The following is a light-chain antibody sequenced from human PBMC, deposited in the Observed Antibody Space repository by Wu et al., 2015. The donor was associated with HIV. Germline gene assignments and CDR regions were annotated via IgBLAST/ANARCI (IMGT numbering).Light chain of an antibody. CDR2: DTF. CDR1: QSVSNY. V-gene: IGKV3-11*01. Sequence: EIALTQSPATLSLSPGETATLSCRTSQSVSNYLAWYQHKPGRPPRLIIYDTFARASGIPARFSGSGSGTDFTLTISSLEPEDFAVYYCQQRSNWPLPEWTFGQGTKVEIK. J-gene: IGKJ1*01. CDR3: QQRSNWPLPEWT.